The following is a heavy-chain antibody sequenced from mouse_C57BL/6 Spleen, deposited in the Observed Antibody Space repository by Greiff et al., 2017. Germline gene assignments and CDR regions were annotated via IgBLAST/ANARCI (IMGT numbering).Heavy chain of an antibody. CDR1: GYTFTSYW. V-gene: IGHV1-69*01. CDR2: IDPSDSYT. Sequence: QVQLKQPGAELVMPGASVKLSCKASGYTFTSYWMHWVKQRPGQGLEWIGEIDPSDSYTNYNQKFKGKSTLTVDKSSSTAYMQLSSLTSEDSAVYYCARGVAYYFDDWGQGTTLTVSS. J-gene: IGHJ2*01. CDR3: ARGVAYYFDD. D-gene: IGHD1-1*02.